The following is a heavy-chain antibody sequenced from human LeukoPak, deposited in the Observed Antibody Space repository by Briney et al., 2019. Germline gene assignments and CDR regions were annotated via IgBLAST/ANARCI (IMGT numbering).Heavy chain of an antibody. D-gene: IGHD4-17*01. J-gene: IGHJ6*03. CDR3: ARARDDYGDYPYYYYYYMDV. Sequence: GGSLRLSCAASGFTFSSYWMSWVRQAPGKGLEWVANIKQDGSEKYYVDSVKGRFTISRDNAKNSLYLQMNSLRAEDTAVYYCARARDDYGDYPYYYYYYMDVWGKGTTVTVSS. CDR1: GFTFSSYW. V-gene: IGHV3-7*01. CDR2: IKQDGSEK.